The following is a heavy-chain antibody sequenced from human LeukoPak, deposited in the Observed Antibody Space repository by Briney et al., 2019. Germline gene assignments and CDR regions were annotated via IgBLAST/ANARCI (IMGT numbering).Heavy chain of an antibody. CDR3: ARDHVVVPAALDY. D-gene: IGHD2-2*01. CDR1: GFTFSEYY. CDR2: ISSSGSYR. V-gene: IGHV3-11*06. J-gene: IGHJ4*02. Sequence: PGGSLRLSCAASGFTFSEYYMSWIRQAPGKGLQWVSYISSSGSYRNYAESVKGRFTIFRDNAKNSLYLQMNSLRDEDTAVYYCARDHVVVPAALDYWGQGTLVTVSS.